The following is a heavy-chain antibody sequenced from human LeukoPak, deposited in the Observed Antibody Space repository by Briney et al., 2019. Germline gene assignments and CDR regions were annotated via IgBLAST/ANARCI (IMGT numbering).Heavy chain of an antibody. Sequence: GGSLRLSCAASGFTFDSYTMVWVRQAPGSGLEWVSAITGSGGDSYHADSVKGRFTVSRDNSKNTLFLQINSPRVEDTALYYCARGVSGWPYYLDFWGQGTLVTVSS. CDR1: GFTFDSYT. D-gene: IGHD6-25*01. CDR3: ARGVSGWPYYLDF. CDR2: ITGSGGDS. J-gene: IGHJ4*02. V-gene: IGHV3-23*01.